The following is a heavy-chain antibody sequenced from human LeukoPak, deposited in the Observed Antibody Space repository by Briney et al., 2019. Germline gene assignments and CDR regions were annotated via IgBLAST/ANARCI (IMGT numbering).Heavy chain of an antibody. Sequence: VASXKVSCKASGYSFTNYGFTWVRQAPGQGREWMGWINANNGNTNYAQRLQGRVTMTIDTSTNTAYMELRSLRSDDTAVYYCARAAPRDCTNGICWVDYWGQGTLVTVSS. CDR1: GYSFTNYG. CDR2: INANNGNT. V-gene: IGHV1-18*01. J-gene: IGHJ4*02. CDR3: ARAAPRDCTNGICWVDY. D-gene: IGHD2-8*01.